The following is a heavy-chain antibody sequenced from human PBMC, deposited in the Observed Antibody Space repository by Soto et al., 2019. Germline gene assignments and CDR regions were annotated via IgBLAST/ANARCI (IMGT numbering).Heavy chain of an antibody. Sequence: PSETLSLTCNISGASFSTYYWSWIRQPPGKGLEWIGYIYYSGTTSYNPSLRSRVTISADGSKNQFSLKLSSVTAADTAVYYCARLKGITPAYMFDYWGQGLLVTVSS. CDR3: ARLKGITPAYMFDY. D-gene: IGHD3-16*01. V-gene: IGHV4-59*01. CDR2: IYYSGTT. CDR1: GASFSTYY. J-gene: IGHJ4*01.